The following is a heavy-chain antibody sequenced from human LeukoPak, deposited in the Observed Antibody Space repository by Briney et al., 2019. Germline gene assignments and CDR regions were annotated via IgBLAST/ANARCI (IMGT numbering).Heavy chain of an antibody. J-gene: IGHJ4*02. CDR1: GGTFSSYA. D-gene: IGHD2-2*01. CDR3: ARDVVVPAAPFDY. V-gene: IGHV1-69*05. Sequence: SVKVSCKASGGTFSSYAISWVRQAPGQGLEWMGRIIPIFGTANYAQKFQGRVTITTDESTSAAYMELSSLRSEDTAVYYCARDVVVPAAPFDYWGQGTLVTVSS. CDR2: IIPIFGTA.